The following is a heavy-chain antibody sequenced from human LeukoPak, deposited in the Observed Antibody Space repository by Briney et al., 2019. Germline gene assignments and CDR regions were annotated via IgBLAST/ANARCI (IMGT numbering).Heavy chain of an antibody. V-gene: IGHV1-46*01. Sequence: GASVKVSCKASGYTFTNYYINWVRQATGQGLEWMGIINPSGGSTSYAQKFQGRVTMTRDMSTSTVYMELSSLRSEDTAVYYCARVESWESNISNYLDYWGQGTLVTVSS. CDR1: GYTFTNYY. CDR2: INPSGGST. D-gene: IGHD3-10*01. J-gene: IGHJ4*02. CDR3: ARVESWESNISNYLDY.